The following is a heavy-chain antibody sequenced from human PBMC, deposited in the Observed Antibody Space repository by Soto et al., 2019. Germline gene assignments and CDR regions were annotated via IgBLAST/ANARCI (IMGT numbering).Heavy chain of an antibody. J-gene: IGHJ6*02. CDR2: MYNTGST. Sequence: SETLSLTCTVSGGSISSYYWSWIRQPPGKGLEWIGYMYNTGSTVYNPSFKSRLTISVDTSKNQFSLKLNSVTAADTAVYYCARDLWGYCGTDCYPLDVWGQGTTVTVSS. CDR1: GGSISSYY. V-gene: IGHV4-59*01. D-gene: IGHD2-21*02. CDR3: ARDLWGYCGTDCYPLDV.